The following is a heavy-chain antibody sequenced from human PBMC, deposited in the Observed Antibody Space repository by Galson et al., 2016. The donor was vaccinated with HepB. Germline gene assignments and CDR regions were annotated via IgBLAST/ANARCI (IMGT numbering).Heavy chain of an antibody. CDR3: ARAPRWQQFNWFDP. Sequence: SLRLSCAASGFTFSDYYMTWIRQAPGKGLEWVSYISSNGTTKCSADSVKGRFTISRDNIKNSLYLHMNSLTAKDTALYFCARAPRWQQFNWFDPWGQGTLVTVSS. CDR2: ISSNGTTK. D-gene: IGHD5-24*01. CDR1: GFTFSDYY. V-gene: IGHV3-11*01. J-gene: IGHJ5*02.